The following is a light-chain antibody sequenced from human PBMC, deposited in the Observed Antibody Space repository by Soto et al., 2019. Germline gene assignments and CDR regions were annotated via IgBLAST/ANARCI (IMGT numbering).Light chain of an antibody. CDR2: AAS. CDR1: QGIGNS. Sequence: DIQMTQSPSSLSASVGDRVTITCRASQGIGNSLAWYQQKPGKVPKLLIYAASTLQSGVPSRFSASGSGTDFTLTISSLQPEDFATYYCQKYNSPPPTLGQGTKVELK. J-gene: IGKJ1*01. CDR3: QKYNSPPPT. V-gene: IGKV1-27*01.